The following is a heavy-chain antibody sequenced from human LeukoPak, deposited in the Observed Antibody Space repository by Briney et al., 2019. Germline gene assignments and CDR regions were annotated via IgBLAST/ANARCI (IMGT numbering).Heavy chain of an antibody. CDR1: GGSISSSSYY. V-gene: IGHV4-39*07. D-gene: IGHD6-13*01. CDR2: IYYSGST. Sequence: PSETLSLTCTVSGGSISSSSYYWGWIRQPPGKGLEWIGSIYYSGSTYYNPSLKSRVTISVDTSKNQFSLKLSSVTAADTAVYYCARGGGIAAAGSTGYYMDVWGKGTTVTISS. CDR3: ARGGGIAAAGSTGYYMDV. J-gene: IGHJ6*03.